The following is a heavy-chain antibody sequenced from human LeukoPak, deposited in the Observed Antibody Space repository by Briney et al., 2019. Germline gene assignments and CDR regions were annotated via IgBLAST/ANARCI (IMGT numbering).Heavy chain of an antibody. CDR1: GGSISSSSYY. J-gene: IGHJ6*03. V-gene: IGHV4-39*07. Sequence: PSETLSLTCTVSGGSISSSSYYWGWIRQPPGKGLEWIGSIYYSGSTYYNPSLKSRVTISVDTSKNQFSLKLSSVTAADTAVYYCARLEDYYYYMDVWSKGTTVTISS. D-gene: IGHD3-3*01. CDR2: IYYSGST. CDR3: ARLEDYYYYMDV.